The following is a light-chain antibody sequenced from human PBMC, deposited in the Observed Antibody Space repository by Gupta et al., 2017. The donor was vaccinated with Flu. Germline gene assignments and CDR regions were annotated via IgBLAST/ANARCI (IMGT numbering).Light chain of an antibody. J-gene: IGKJ4*01. CDR2: AAS. Sequence: SPSSLSAFVGDRVTITCRASQSVSTYLNWYQHKPGKAPKLLIHAASRLQSGVPSRFSGSGSGTDFALTSDSLQPEDSASYYCQQSYSFFSFAGGTKVEI. CDR1: QSVSTY. V-gene: IGKV1-39*01. CDR3: QQSYSFFS.